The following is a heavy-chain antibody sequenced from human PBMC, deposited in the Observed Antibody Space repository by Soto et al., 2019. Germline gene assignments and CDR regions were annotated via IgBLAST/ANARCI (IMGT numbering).Heavy chain of an antibody. D-gene: IGHD5-12*01. CDR1: GFSLTTRPVG. J-gene: IGHJ4*02. V-gene: IGHV2-5*02. CDR3: AHRLCGYTWNDGYFDF. Sequence: QITLEESGPTLVKPTQTLTLTCTFSGFSLTTRPVGVGWIRQAPGKALEWLVVIYWDDDKRYSPSLRSRLTITKVTSKNQVVRTMTDMDPVDTATYYCAHRLCGYTWNDGYFDFWGQGILVTVSS. CDR2: IYWDDDK.